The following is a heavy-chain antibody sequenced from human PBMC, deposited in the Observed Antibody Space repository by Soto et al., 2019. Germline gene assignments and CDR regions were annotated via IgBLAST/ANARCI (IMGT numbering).Heavy chain of an antibody. J-gene: IGHJ4*02. CDR1: GGSISSSSYY. CDR2: IYYSGST. D-gene: IGHD6-19*01. CDR3: ARHTKDGIAVAEGDY. Sequence: QLQLQESGPGLVKPSETLSLTCTVSGGSISSSSYYWGWIRQPPGKGLEWIGSIYYSGSTYYNPSLNSPVTIXXGXSXTQYSLTLSSVTAAETAVYYCARHTKDGIAVAEGDYWGQGTLVTVSS. V-gene: IGHV4-39*01.